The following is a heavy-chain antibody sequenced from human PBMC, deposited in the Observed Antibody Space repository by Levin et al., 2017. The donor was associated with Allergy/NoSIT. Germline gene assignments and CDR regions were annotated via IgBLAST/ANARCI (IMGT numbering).Heavy chain of an antibody. CDR1: GGSISSSSYY. D-gene: IGHD2-8*01. Sequence: ASETLSLTCTVSGGSISSSSYYWGWIRQPPGKGLEWIGNIYYSGSTYYNPFLKSRVTISVDTSKNEFSLKLTSVTAADTAVYYCARDEMVHEIQYYYGIDVWGQGTTVSVSS. J-gene: IGHJ6*02. CDR3: ARDEMVHEIQYYYGIDV. CDR2: IYYSGST. V-gene: IGHV4-39*07.